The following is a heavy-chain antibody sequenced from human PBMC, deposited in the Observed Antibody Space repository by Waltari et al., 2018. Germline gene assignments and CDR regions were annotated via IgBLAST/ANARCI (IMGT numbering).Heavy chain of an antibody. V-gene: IGHV3-7*03. J-gene: IGHJ4*02. CDR2: INQDGSEK. D-gene: IGHD3-22*01. CDR3: ASRPSASYYVGVLDF. Sequence: QLVESGGGLVQPGGSLRLSCEVSGLTFSRHWMTWVRQTAGKGLQWVANINQDGSEKDYVDVVKGRFIISRDNAKNSLYLQMNTLRAEDTAVYFCASRPSASYYVGVLDFWGQGAQVTVSS. CDR1: GLTFSRHW.